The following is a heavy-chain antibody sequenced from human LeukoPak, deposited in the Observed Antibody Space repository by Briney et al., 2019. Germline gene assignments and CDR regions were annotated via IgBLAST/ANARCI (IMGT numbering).Heavy chain of an antibody. D-gene: IGHD2-8*01. CDR1: GFTFSSHG. CDR2: IWYDGSNK. V-gene: IGHV3-33*01. J-gene: IGHJ4*02. Sequence: GGSLRLSCAASGFTFSSHGMHWVRQAPGKGLEGVAVIWYDGSNKYYADSVKGRFTIPRDNSKNTLYLQMNSLRAEDTAVYYCARDRMADLYYFDYWGQGTLVTVSS. CDR3: ARDRMADLYYFDY.